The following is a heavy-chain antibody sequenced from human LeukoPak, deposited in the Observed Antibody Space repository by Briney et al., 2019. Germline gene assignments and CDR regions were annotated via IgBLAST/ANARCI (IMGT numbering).Heavy chain of an antibody. V-gene: IGHV3-23*01. D-gene: IGHD6-6*01. J-gene: IGHJ4*02. Sequence: QPGGSLRLSCAASGFTFSSYAVSWVRQAPGKGLERVSAISGSGGSTYYADSVKGRFTISRDNSKNTLYLQMNSLRAEDTAVYYCAKDRTAARPYYFDYWGQGTLVTVSS. CDR1: GFTFSSYA. CDR2: ISGSGGST. CDR3: AKDRTAARPYYFDY.